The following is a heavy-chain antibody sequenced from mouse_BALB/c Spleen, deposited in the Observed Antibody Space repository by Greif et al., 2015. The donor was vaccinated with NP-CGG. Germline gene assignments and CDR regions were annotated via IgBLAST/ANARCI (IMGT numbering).Heavy chain of an antibody. V-gene: IGHV5-4*02. CDR1: GFTFSDYY. CDR3: ARDYFDY. CDR2: ISGGGSYT. J-gene: IGHJ2*01. Sequence: EVQLVESGGGLVKPGGSLKLSCAASGFTFSDYYMYWVRQTPEKRLEWVATISGGGSYTYYPDSVKGRFTISRDNAKNNLYLQMSSLKSEDTAMYYCARDYFDYWGQGTTLTVSS.